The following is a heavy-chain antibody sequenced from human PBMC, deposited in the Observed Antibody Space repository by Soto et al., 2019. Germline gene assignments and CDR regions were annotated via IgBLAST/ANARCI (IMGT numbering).Heavy chain of an antibody. J-gene: IGHJ4*02. Sequence: GGSLRLSCAGSGFTFSNAWMTWVRQSPGKGLEWIGHIKSKTDGGTTDSAAPVKGRFTISRDDSKNTLYLQMNSLKTEDTAMYHCATAPGFYDSSPLDYWGQGTLVTVSS. CDR1: GFTFSNAW. CDR2: IKSKTDGGTT. CDR3: ATAPGFYDSSPLDY. D-gene: IGHD3-22*01. V-gene: IGHV3-15*01.